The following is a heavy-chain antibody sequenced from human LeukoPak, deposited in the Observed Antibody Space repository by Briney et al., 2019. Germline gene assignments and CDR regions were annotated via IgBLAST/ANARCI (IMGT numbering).Heavy chain of an antibody. V-gene: IGHV3-48*03. Sequence: PGGSLRLSCAASGFIFSNYEMNWVRQAPGKGLEWVSYISSSGSAIFYADSVEGRFTISRDNAKNSLYLQMNSLRAEDTAVYYCATSRASMDVWGQGTTVTVS. CDR2: ISSSGSAI. CDR1: GFIFSNYE. J-gene: IGHJ6*02. D-gene: IGHD5-12*01. CDR3: ATSRASMDV.